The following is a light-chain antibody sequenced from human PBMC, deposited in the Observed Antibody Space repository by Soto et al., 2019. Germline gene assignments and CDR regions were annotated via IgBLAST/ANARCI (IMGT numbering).Light chain of an antibody. CDR1: QSVSSY. CDR3: QQRSNWPPYT. Sequence: PATLSLSPGERATLSCRASQSVSSYLAWYQQKPGQAPRLLIYDASNRATGIPARFSGSGSGTDFTLTISSLEPEDFAVYYCQQRSNWPPYTFGQGTKLEIK. CDR2: DAS. V-gene: IGKV3-11*01. J-gene: IGKJ2*01.